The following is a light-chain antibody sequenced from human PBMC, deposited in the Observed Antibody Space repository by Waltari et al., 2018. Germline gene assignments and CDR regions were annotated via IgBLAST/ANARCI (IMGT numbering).Light chain of an antibody. V-gene: IGKV3-11*01. CDR1: QSVSTY. Sequence: EIVLTQSPATLSLSPGDGATLSCRASQSVSTYLAWYQEKPGQAPSLLIYDASNRATGIPARFSGSGSGTDFTLTISGLEPEDSAVYYCQHRFNWPLTFGGGTKVEIK. CDR2: DAS. J-gene: IGKJ4*01. CDR3: QHRFNWPLT.